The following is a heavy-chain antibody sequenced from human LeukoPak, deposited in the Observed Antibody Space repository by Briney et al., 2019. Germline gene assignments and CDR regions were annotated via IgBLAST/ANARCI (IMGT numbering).Heavy chain of an antibody. V-gene: IGHV4-59*01. D-gene: IGHD5-18*01. Sequence: SETLSLTCTVSGDSIRSYYWNWIRQPPGKGLEWIGYIYYSGSTNYNPSLKSRVTISVDTSKDQFSLKLSSVTAADTAVYYCARGSRGYSYGWGQGTLVTVSS. CDR3: ARGSRGYSYG. J-gene: IGHJ4*02. CDR2: IYYSGST. CDR1: GDSIRSYY.